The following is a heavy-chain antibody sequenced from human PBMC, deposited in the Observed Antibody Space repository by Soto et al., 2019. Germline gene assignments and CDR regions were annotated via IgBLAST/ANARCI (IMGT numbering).Heavy chain of an antibody. CDR2: IYWDDDK. J-gene: IGHJ6*02. CDR3: AHSRCGGDCLQSYSSHYYYGMDV. D-gene: IGHD2-21*02. CDR1: GFSLSTGGVG. V-gene: IGHV2-5*02. Sequence: QITLKESGPSLVKPTQTLTLTCTFSGFSLSTGGVGVGWIRQPPGKALEWLALIYWDDDKRYSPSLRSRLTVTKYTSKYQVVLTMTNMDPVDTATYYCAHSRCGGDCLQSYSSHYYYGMDVWGQGTTVTVSS.